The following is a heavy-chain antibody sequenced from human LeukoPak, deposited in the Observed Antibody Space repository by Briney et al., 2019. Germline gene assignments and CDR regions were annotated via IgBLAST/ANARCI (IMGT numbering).Heavy chain of an antibody. D-gene: IGHD1-7*01. J-gene: IGHJ4*02. CDR3: ARGGHSYGTFDS. V-gene: IGHV4-4*07. CDR1: GASMSDNY. CDR2: ISPRGNP. Sequence: SETLSLTCNVSGASMSDNYWSWIRQPAGRGLEWLGRISPRGNPYYNPSLNSRVTISLDTSANQFSLKLRSVTAADTAGYYCARGGHSYGTFDSWGRGALVTVSS.